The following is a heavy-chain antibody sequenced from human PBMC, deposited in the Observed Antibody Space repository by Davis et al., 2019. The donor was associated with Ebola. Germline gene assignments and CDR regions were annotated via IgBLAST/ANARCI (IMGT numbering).Heavy chain of an antibody. CDR1: GFTFSSYS. CDR3: ARVGGDIVVVPAAMKYYYGMDV. V-gene: IGHV3-21*01. D-gene: IGHD2-2*01. J-gene: IGHJ6*04. Sequence: GESLKISCAASGFTFSSYSMNWVRQAPGKGLEWVSSISSSSSYIYYADSVKGRFTISRDNAKNSLYLQMNSLRAEDTAVYYCARVGGDIVVVPAAMKYYYGMDVWGKGTTVTVSS. CDR2: ISSSSSYI.